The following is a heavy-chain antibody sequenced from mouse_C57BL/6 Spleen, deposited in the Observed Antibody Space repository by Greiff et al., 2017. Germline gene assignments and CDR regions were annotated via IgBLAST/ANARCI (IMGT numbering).Heavy chain of an antibody. V-gene: IGHV5-6*02. J-gene: IGHJ3*01. CDR3: ARHDYYD. CDR1: GFTFSSYG. CDR2: ISSGGSYT. Sequence: EVKLVESGGDLVKPGGSLKLSCAASGFTFSSYGMSWVRQTPDKRLEWVATISSGGSYTYYPDSVKGRFTISRDNAKNTLYLQMSSLKSEDTAMXYCARHDYYDWGQGTLVTVSA. D-gene: IGHD1-1*02.